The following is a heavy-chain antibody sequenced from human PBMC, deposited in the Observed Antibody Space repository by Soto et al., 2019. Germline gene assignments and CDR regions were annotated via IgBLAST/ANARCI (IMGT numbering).Heavy chain of an antibody. Sequence: GESPKISCKGCGYSFTSYWIALVPQMPRKGLEWMGIIYPGDSDTRYSPSFQGQVTISADKSISTAYLQWSSLKATDTAMYYCAGQFGYCNSSSCPRCLWFDPWGQGTLVTVSS. J-gene: IGHJ5*02. CDR3: AGQFGYCNSSSCPRCLWFDP. D-gene: IGHD2-2*01. V-gene: IGHV5-51*01. CDR2: IYPGDSDT. CDR1: GYSFTSYW.